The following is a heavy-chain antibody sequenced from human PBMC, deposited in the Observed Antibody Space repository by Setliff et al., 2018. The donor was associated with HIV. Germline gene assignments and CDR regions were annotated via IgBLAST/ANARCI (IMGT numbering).Heavy chain of an antibody. V-gene: IGHV4-31*03. CDR3: ARGTPDHEVWYFDL. CDR1: GGSISSGYYY. CDR2: IYYSGST. J-gene: IGHJ2*01. Sequence: SETLSLTCTVSGGSISSGYYYWSWIRQHPGKGLEWIGYIYYSGSTYYNPSLKSRVTISVDTSKNQLSLKLSSVTAADTAIYYCARGTPDHEVWYFDLWGRGTLVTVSS.